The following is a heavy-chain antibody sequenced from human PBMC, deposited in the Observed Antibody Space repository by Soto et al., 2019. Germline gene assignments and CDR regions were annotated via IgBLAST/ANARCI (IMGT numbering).Heavy chain of an antibody. V-gene: IGHV4-59*01. CDR1: GGSISSYY. D-gene: IGHD3-16*02. CDR3: ARYRSYYYYMDV. J-gene: IGHJ6*03. Sequence: PSETLSLTCTVSGGSISSYYWSWIRQPQGKGLEWIGYIYYSGSTNYNPSLKSRVTISVDTSKNQFSLKLSSVTAADTAVYYCARYRSYYYYMDVWGKGTTVTVSS. CDR2: IYYSGST.